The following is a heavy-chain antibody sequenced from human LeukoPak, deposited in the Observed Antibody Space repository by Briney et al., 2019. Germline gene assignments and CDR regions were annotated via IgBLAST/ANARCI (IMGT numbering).Heavy chain of an antibody. CDR3: VRSGYNWGFDY. Sequence: ASVKVSCKASGYTFTDYHMHWVRQAPGQGLEWMGWISPSSGGTGFAQKFQGRVTMTRDTSISTAYLELSRLRSDDTAVYYCVRSGYNWGFDYWGQGTLVTVSS. V-gene: IGHV1-2*02. D-gene: IGHD1-1*01. CDR1: GYTFTDYH. J-gene: IGHJ4*02. CDR2: ISPSSGGT.